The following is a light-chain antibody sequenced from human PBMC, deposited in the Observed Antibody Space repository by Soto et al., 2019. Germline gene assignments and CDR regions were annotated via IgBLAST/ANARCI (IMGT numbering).Light chain of an antibody. Sequence: DIQLTQSPSFLSASVGDRVTITCRASQGISTYLAWYQQKLGKAPKLLIYDASTLQSGVPSRFSGSRSGTEFTLTISSLQPEDFATYYCQQLNGCLELTFGGGTKVDIK. V-gene: IGKV1-9*01. CDR1: QGISTY. J-gene: IGKJ4*01. CDR2: DAS. CDR3: QQLNGCLELT.